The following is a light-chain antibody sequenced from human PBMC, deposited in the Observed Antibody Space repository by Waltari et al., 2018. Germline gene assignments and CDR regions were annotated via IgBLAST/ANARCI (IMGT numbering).Light chain of an antibody. J-gene: IGLJ3*02. Sequence: QLVLTQSPSASASLGASVKLTCTLSSGHSSNVIAWLQQQPEKGPRYLMKVNSDGSHSKGDEIPGRFSGSSSGAERYLTISSLQSGDEADYYCQTGGHGTWVFGGGTKLTVL. CDR2: VNSDGSH. V-gene: IGLV4-69*01. CDR1: SGHSSNV. CDR3: QTGGHGTWV.